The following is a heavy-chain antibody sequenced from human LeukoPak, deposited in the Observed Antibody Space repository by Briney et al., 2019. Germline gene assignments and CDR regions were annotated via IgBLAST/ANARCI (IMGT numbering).Heavy chain of an antibody. CDR2: IWHDGSKT. CDR3: AKDHPTGDY. J-gene: IGHJ4*02. D-gene: IGHD3-10*01. Sequence: GGSLRLSCVASGFIFSRYDMHWVRQAPGKGLEWVALIWHDGSKTHYADSVKGRFTISRDNSKNTLYLQMNSLRAEDTAVYYCAKDHPTGDYWGQGTLVTVSS. V-gene: IGHV3-33*06. CDR1: GFIFSRYD.